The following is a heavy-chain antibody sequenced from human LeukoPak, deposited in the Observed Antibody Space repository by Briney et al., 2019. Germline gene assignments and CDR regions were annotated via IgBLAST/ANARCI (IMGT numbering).Heavy chain of an antibody. J-gene: IGHJ4*02. CDR3: ARGYSGSSRLNY. CDR1: GYTFTSYA. D-gene: IGHD1-26*01. CDR2: INAGNGNT. Sequence: ASVKVPCKASGYTFTSYAMHWVRPAPGQRLEWMGWINAGNGNTKYSQKFQGRVTITRDTSASTAYMELSSLRSEDTAVYYCARGYSGSSRLNYWGQGTLVTVSS. V-gene: IGHV1-3*01.